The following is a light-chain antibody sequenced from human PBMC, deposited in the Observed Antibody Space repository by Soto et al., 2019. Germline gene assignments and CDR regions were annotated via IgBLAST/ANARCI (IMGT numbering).Light chain of an antibody. CDR3: AAWDDSLNGRV. J-gene: IGLJ2*01. Sequence: QSVLTQPPSASGTPGQRVTISCSGSSSNIGSNTVNWYQQLPGTAPKLLIYNNNQWPSGVPDRFSGSKSGTSASLVISGLQSEDEADYYCAAWDDSLNGRVFGGGTKLTDL. CDR1: SSNIGSNT. CDR2: NNN. V-gene: IGLV1-44*01.